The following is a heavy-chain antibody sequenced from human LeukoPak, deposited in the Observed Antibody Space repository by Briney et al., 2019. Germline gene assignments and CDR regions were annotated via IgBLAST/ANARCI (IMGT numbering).Heavy chain of an antibody. D-gene: IGHD1-26*01. J-gene: IGHJ4*02. V-gene: IGHV3-48*03. CDR1: GFTFSNYE. CDR3: ARVVSGSYPLFDY. Sequence: GGSLRLSCAASGFTFSNYEMNWVRQAPGKGLEWVSYISSSGSTIYYADSVKGRFTISRDNAKNSLYLQMNSLRAEDTAVYYCARVVSGSYPLFDYWGQGTLVTVSS. CDR2: ISSSGSTI.